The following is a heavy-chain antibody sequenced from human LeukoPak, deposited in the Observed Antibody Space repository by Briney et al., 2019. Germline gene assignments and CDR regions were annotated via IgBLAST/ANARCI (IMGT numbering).Heavy chain of an antibody. D-gene: IGHD6-13*01. CDR1: GFAFASFP. CDR2: ISGCGDNT. V-gene: IGHV3-23*01. Sequence: GGSLRLSCGVSGFAFASFPMSWVRQAPGKGPEWVSTISGCGDNTYYADSVKGRVTISRDNSKNTLYLQMNSLRAEDTAVYYCVKDRGGWYSYFYSWGQGALVTVSS. J-gene: IGHJ4*02. CDR3: VKDRGGWYSYFYS.